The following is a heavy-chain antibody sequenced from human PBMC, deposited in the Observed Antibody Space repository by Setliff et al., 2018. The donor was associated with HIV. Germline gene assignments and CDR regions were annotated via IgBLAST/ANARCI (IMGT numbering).Heavy chain of an antibody. D-gene: IGHD3-16*02. CDR2: ISSISTYI. Sequence: PGGSLRLSCAASGFTFSSYSMNWVRRAPGKGLEWVSSISSISTYIYYADSVKGRFTISRDNSKNTVYLQMNSLRVEDTAAYYCARELYREWDYWGQGTLVTVSS. J-gene: IGHJ4*02. CDR1: GFTFSSYS. CDR3: ARELYREWDY. V-gene: IGHV3-21*01.